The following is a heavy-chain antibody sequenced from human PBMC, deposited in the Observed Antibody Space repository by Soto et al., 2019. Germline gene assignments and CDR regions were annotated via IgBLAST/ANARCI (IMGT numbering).Heavy chain of an antibody. CDR3: ARGVTAMRGFDP. D-gene: IGHD2-21*02. J-gene: IGHJ5*02. V-gene: IGHV4-31*03. Sequence: SETLSLTSTVSGGSISSGGYYWSWIRQHPGKGLEWIGYIYYSGSTYYNPSLKSRVTISVDTSKNQFSLKLSSVTAADTAVYYCARGVTAMRGFDPWGQGTLVTVSS. CDR1: GGSISSGGYY. CDR2: IYYSGST.